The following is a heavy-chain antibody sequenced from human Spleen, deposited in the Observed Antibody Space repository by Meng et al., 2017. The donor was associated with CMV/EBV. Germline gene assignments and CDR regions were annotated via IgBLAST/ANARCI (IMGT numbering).Heavy chain of an antibody. CDR3: ARSHSPHSGSSYFDY. J-gene: IGHJ4*02. CDR2: INPNGGGT. Sequence: ASVKVSCKASGYTFTGYNMHWVRQAPGQGLEWMGWINPNGGGTNYAQKFQGRVTMTRDTSINTAYVELTSLTSDDTALYYCARSHSPHSGSSYFDYWGQGPLVTVSS. V-gene: IGHV1-2*02. D-gene: IGHD6-13*01. CDR1: GYTFTGYN.